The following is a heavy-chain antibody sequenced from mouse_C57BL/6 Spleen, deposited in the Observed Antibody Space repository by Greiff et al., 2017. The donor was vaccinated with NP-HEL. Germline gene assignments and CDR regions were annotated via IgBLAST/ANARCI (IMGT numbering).Heavy chain of an antibody. CDR2: ISDGGSYT. CDR1: GFTFSSYA. J-gene: IGHJ2*01. CDR3: ARGGYCSSFDY. V-gene: IGHV5-4*01. D-gene: IGHD1-1*01. Sequence: EVHLVESGGGLVKPGGSLKLSCAASGFTFSSYAMSWVRQTPEKRLEWVATISDGGSYTYYPDNVKGRFTISRDNAKNNLYMQMSHLKSEETAMYYCARGGYCSSFDYWGQGTTLTVSS.